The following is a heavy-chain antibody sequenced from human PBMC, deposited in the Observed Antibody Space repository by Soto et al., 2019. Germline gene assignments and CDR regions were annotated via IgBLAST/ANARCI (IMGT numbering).Heavy chain of an antibody. D-gene: IGHD2-2*01. V-gene: IGHV4-59*01. CDR1: GGSISSYY. J-gene: IGHJ5*02. Sequence: SETLSLTCTVSGGSISSYYWSWIRQPPGKGLEWIGYIYYSGSTNYNPSLKSRVTISVDTSKNQFSLKLSSVTAADTAVYYCARTVIVVVPAASRRYIWFDPWGQGTLVTVSS. CDR3: ARTVIVVVPAASRRYIWFDP. CDR2: IYYSGST.